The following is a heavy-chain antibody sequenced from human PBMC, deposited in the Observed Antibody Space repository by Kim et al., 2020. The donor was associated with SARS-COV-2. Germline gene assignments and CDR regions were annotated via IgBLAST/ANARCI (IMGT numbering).Heavy chain of an antibody. Sequence: GGSLRLSCAASGFTFSSYSMNWVRQAPGKGLEWVSSISSSSSYTYYADSVKGRFTISRDNAKNSLYLQMNSLRAEDTAVYYCARASTWIQLWTSYFDYWGQGTLVTVSS. CDR2: ISSSSSYT. D-gene: IGHD5-18*01. V-gene: IGHV3-21*01. CDR3: ARASTWIQLWTSYFDY. CDR1: GFTFSSYS. J-gene: IGHJ4*02.